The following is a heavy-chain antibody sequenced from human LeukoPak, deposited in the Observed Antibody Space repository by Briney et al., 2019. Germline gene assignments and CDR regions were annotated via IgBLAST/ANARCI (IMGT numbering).Heavy chain of an antibody. V-gene: IGHV3-33*01. CDR3: ARQLRFLEWLNWFDP. D-gene: IGHD3-3*01. CDR2: IWYDGSNK. J-gene: IGHJ5*02. Sequence: PGGSLRLSCAASGFTFSSYGMHWVRQAPGKGLEWVAVIWYDGSNKYYADSVKGRFTISRDNSKNTLYLQMNSLRAEDAAVYDCARQLRFLEWLNWFDPWGQGTLVTVSS. CDR1: GFTFSSYG.